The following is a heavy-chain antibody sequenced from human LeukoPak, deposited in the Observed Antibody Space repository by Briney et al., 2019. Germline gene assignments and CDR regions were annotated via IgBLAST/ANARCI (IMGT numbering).Heavy chain of an antibody. V-gene: IGHV4-39*07. CDR3: ARTFGETTVTDTNPVDY. Sequence: SETLSLTCTVSGGSVSSGSYYWSWIRQPPGKGLEWIGEINHSGSTNYNPSLKSRVTISVDTSKNQFSLKLSSVTAADTAVYYCARTFGETTVTDTNPVDYWGQGTLVTVSS. CDR2: INHSGST. J-gene: IGHJ4*02. D-gene: IGHD4-17*01. CDR1: GGSVSSGSYY.